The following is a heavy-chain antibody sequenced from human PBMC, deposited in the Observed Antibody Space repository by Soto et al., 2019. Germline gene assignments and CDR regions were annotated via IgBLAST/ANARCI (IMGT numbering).Heavy chain of an antibody. CDR2: ISGSGGST. V-gene: IGHV3-23*01. Sequence: GGSLRLSCAASGFTLSSYAMSCVRQAPGKGLEWVSAISGSGGSTYYADSVKGRFTISRDNSKNTLYLQMHSLSAEDTAVYYCANYPRPVDPTDLFDYCGQGTLVSVSS. CDR3: ANYPRPVDPTDLFDY. D-gene: IGHD3-16*02. J-gene: IGHJ4*02. CDR1: GFTLSSYA.